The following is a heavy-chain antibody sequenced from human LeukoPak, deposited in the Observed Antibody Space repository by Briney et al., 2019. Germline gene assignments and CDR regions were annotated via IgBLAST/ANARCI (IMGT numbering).Heavy chain of an antibody. CDR3: ARSSGWYTPFDY. CDR1: GFSFSSYS. CDR2: ISPSSTYI. J-gene: IGHJ4*02. D-gene: IGHD6-19*01. V-gene: IGHV3-21*01. Sequence: GGSLRLSCVASGFSFSSYSMNWVRQAPGEGLEWVSSISPSSTYIFYADSMKGRFTISRDIAKNSLYLQMNSLRAQDTAVYYCARSSGWYTPFDYWGQGTLVTISS.